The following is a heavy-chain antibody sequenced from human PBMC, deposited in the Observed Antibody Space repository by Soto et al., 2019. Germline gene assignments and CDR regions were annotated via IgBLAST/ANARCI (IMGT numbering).Heavy chain of an antibody. CDR2: ISSSSSYI. CDR3: PKDHDFPHSAY. D-gene: IGHD2-21*02. J-gene: IGHJ4*02. V-gene: IGHV3-21*04. Sequence: PGGSLRLSCAASGFTFSSYIMNWVRQAPGKGLEWVSSISSSSSYIYYADSVKGRFTISRDNAKNSLYLQMNSLRAEDTAVYHCPKDHDFPHSAYWGQGPLVTVAS. CDR1: GFTFSSYI.